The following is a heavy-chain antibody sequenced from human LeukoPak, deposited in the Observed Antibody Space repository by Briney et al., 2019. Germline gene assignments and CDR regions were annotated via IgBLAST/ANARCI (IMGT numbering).Heavy chain of an antibody. CDR3: TGYRDYDILTGYYELFDY. D-gene: IGHD3-9*01. V-gene: IGHV3-30*04. J-gene: IGHJ4*02. CDR2: TSYDGSNK. Sequence: PGRSLRLSCAASGFTFSSYAMHWVRQAPGKGLEWVAVTSYDGSNKYYADSVKGRFTISRHNSKNTLYLQMNSLRAEDTAVYYCTGYRDYDILTGYYELFDYWGQGTLVTVSS. CDR1: GFTFSSYA.